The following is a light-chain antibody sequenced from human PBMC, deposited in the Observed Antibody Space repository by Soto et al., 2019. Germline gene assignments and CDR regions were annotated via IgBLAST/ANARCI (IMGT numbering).Light chain of an antibody. J-gene: IGKJ3*01. V-gene: IGKV3-20*01. CDR1: QSVSSNY. CDR3: QQYGRSPFT. CDR2: GAS. Sequence: EIGMTQSPGTLSLSPGETATLSCRASQSVSSNYVAWFHQKPVQAPRLLIYGASSRATGVPDRFSASGSGTDFTLTISRLEPEDFAVYYCQQYGRSPFTFGPGTKVDIK.